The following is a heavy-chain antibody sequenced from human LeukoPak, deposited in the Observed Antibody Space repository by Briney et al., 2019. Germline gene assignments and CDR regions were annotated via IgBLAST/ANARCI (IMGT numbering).Heavy chain of an antibody. CDR2: ISAYNGNT. D-gene: IGHD3-22*01. J-gene: IGHJ4*02. CDR3: ARDRVRRYYDSSGYVDY. CDR1: GYTFTSYG. V-gene: IGHV1-18*01. Sequence: ASVKVSCKASGYTFTSYGISWVRQAPGQGLEWMGWISAYNGNTNYAQKLQGRVTMTTDTSTSTAYMELRSLRSDDTAVYYCARDRVRRYYDSSGYVDYWGQGTLVTVSS.